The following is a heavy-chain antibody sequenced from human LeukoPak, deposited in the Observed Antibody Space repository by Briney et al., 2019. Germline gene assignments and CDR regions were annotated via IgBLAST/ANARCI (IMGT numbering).Heavy chain of an antibody. CDR3: AVYSSGWYFDY. CDR2: IYFSGST. J-gene: IGHJ4*02. D-gene: IGHD6-19*01. CDR1: GGSISSGDYY. Sequence: SQTLSLTCTVSGGSISSGDYYWSWIRQPPGKGLEWIGYIYFSGSTYYNPSLKSRVTISVDTSKNQFSLKLSSVTAADTAVYYCAVYSSGWYFDYWGQGTLVTVSS. V-gene: IGHV4-30-4*01.